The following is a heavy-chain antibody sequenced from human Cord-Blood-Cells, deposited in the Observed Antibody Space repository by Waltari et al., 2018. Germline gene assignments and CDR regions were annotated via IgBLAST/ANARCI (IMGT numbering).Heavy chain of an antibody. CDR1: GFTVSSNY. D-gene: IGHD4-17*01. CDR3: TRVDGDYTFDY. CDR2: GYSVGST. V-gene: IGHV3-53*01. J-gene: IGHJ4*02. Sequence: EVQLVESGGGLIQPGGSLRLSCAASGFTVSSNYMSWVRQAPGKGMEWGEGGYSVGSTYYAKSWMIRFTISRDNSKNTMYLQMNSLRAEDTAVYYCTRVDGDYTFDYWGQGTLVTVSS.